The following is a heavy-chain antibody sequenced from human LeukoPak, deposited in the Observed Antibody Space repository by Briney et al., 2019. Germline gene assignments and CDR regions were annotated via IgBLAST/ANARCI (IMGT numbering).Heavy chain of an antibody. D-gene: IGHD5-12*01. CDR1: GGSIRSTNW. V-gene: IGHV4-4*02. Sequence: SGTLSLTCSVSGGSIRSTNWWSWVRQPPGKGLEWIGETSHRGSTNYNPSLKSRVTISVDTSNNQFSLKMSSVTAADTAVYYCARSPRGYSGYDYIPTDFFPTFPYYFDNWGQGTLSPSPQ. CDR3: ARSPRGYSGYDYIPTDFFPTFPYYFDN. CDR2: TSHRGST. J-gene: IGHJ4*02.